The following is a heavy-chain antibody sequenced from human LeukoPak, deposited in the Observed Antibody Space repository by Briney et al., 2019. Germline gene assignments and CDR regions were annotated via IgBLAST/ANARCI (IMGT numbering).Heavy chain of an antibody. V-gene: IGHV3-64*01. J-gene: IGHJ6*02. CDR2: ITRNGGRT. Sequence: GGSLRLSCAASGFNLSSYTMHWVRQAPGKGLEYVSAITRNGGRTYYANSVKGRFTISRDNSKNTLYLQMGSLRAEDTAVYYCARLQIMVRGVIITYYYYGMDVWGQGTTVTVSS. CDR1: GFNLSSYT. D-gene: IGHD3-10*01. CDR3: ARLQIMVRGVIITYYYYGMDV.